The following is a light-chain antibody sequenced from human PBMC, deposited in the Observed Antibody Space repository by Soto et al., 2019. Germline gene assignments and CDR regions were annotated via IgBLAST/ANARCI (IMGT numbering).Light chain of an antibody. CDR1: QSVTSSH. Sequence: EIVLTQTPGTLSLSPGKRATLSCRASQSVTSSHLAWYQQKPGQAPRLLIYGASTRATGIPDRFSDSGSDTDFSLTIRRLDPEDFAMYYCLLYFSPDRYTFGPGTKVQIK. CDR2: GAS. V-gene: IGKV3-20*01. J-gene: IGKJ2*01. CDR3: LLYFSPDRYT.